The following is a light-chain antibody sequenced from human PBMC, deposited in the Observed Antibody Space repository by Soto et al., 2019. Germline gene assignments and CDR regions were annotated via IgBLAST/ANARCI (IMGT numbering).Light chain of an antibody. CDR2: DTS. Sequence: DIQLTQSPSSLSASVVDRVTITCQASQVINNYLNWYQQKPGKPPKLLIYDTSNLETGVPSRFSGSGSGTHFTFTISSLQPEDIATYYCQQYDNLPSIAFGQGTRLEIK. J-gene: IGKJ5*01. V-gene: IGKV1-33*01. CDR1: QVINNY. CDR3: QQYDNLPSIA.